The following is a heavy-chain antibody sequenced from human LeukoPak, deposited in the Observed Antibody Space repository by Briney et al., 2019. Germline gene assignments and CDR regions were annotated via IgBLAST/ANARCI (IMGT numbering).Heavy chain of an antibody. CDR3: AAPNLAAARGYYYYGMDV. Sequence: PSETLSLTCAVYGGSFSGYYWSWIRQPPGKGLEWIGEINHSGSTNYNPSLKSRVTISVDTSKNQFSLKLSSVTAADTAVYYCAAPNLAAARGYYYYGMDVWGKGTTVTVSS. J-gene: IGHJ6*04. CDR2: INHSGST. D-gene: IGHD2-2*01. V-gene: IGHV4-34*01. CDR1: GGSFSGYY.